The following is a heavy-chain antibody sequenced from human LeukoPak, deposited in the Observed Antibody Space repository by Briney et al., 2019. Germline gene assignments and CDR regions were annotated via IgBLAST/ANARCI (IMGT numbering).Heavy chain of an antibody. CDR1: GGSISSGSYY. J-gene: IGHJ4*02. V-gene: IGHV4-61*02. D-gene: IGHD3-10*01. Sequence: SQTLSLTCTVSGGSISSGSYYWSWIRQPAGKGLEWIGRIYTSGSTNYNPSLKSRVTISVDTSKNQFSLKLSSVTAADTAVYYCARAPATKHTPLVWVFDYWGQGTLVTVSS. CDR2: IYTSGST. CDR3: ARAPATKHTPLVWVFDY.